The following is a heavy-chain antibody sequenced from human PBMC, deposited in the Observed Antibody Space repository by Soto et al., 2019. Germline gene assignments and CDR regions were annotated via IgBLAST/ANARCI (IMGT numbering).Heavy chain of an antibody. Sequence: GASVKVSCKASGYTFTSYAMHWVRQAPGQRLEWMGWINAGNGNTKYSQKFQGRVTITRDTSASTAYMELSSLRSEDTAVYYCARGMYYDFWSGYYANYWGQGTLVTVSS. CDR3: ARGMYYDFWSGYYANY. D-gene: IGHD3-3*01. CDR1: GYTFTSYA. J-gene: IGHJ4*02. V-gene: IGHV1-3*01. CDR2: INAGNGNT.